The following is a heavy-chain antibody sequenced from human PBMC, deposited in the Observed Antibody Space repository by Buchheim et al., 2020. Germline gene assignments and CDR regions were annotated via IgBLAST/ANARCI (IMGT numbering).Heavy chain of an antibody. CDR1: GVSIITNNW. J-gene: IGHJ6*02. CDR2: IFHSGST. Sequence: QVQLQESGPGLVKPSGTLSLTCALSGVSIITNNWWSWVRQPPGKGLEWIGEIFHSGSTNYNPSLKSRVTISVDNSKKQFSLNLTSVTAADTAVYYCVRRSIGGYYGMDVWGRGTT. V-gene: IGHV4-4*02. D-gene: IGHD3-10*01. CDR3: VRRSIGGYYGMDV.